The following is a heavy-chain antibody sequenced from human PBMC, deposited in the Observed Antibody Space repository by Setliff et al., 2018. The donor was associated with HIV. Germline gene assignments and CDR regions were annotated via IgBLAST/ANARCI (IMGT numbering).Heavy chain of an antibody. Sequence: ASVKVSCKASGYTFTGYYMHWVRQAPGQGLEWVGWINPNSGGTNYAQKFQGRVTMTRDTSISTAYMELNRLRSDDTAMYYCARDRASYGGYTYGNYYMDVWGKGTTVTV. V-gene: IGHV1-2*02. CDR1: GYTFTGYY. J-gene: IGHJ6*03. D-gene: IGHD5-18*01. CDR3: ARDRASYGGYTYGNYYMDV. CDR2: INPNSGGT.